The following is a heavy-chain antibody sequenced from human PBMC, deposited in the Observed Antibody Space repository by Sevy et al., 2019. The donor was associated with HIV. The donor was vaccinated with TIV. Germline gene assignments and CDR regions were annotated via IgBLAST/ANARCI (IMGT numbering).Heavy chain of an antibody. CDR3: ARDVSITQSFDSSGYYQHEAFDI. V-gene: IGHV4-61*01. D-gene: IGHD3-22*01. J-gene: IGHJ3*02. Sequence: SETLSLTCTVSGGSVSSASYYWSWIRQSPGKGLEWIGYIYYTGSTNYNPSLKSGVTISLDMSKNQFSLKLSAVTAAYTAVYYCARDVSITQSFDSSGYYQHEAFDIWGQGTMVTVSS. CDR2: IYYTGST. CDR1: GGSVSSASYY.